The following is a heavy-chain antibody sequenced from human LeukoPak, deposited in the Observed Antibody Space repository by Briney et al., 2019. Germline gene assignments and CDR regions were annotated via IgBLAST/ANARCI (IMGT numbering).Heavy chain of an antibody. D-gene: IGHD2-2*01. Sequence: GGSLRLSCGASGFTFSNAWMSWVRQAPGKGLEWVGRIKSEPDGGTTDYDAPVKGRFTISSDDSKSTLYLQMNSLKTEDTAVYYCSGCSSTSCSSLYMDVWGKGTTVTVSS. V-gene: IGHV3-15*01. CDR3: SGCSSTSCSSLYMDV. J-gene: IGHJ6*03. CDR2: IKSEPDGGTT. CDR1: GFTFSNAW.